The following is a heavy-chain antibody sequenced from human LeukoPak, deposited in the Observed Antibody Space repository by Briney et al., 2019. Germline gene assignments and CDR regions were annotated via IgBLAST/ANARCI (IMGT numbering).Heavy chain of an antibody. J-gene: IGHJ4*02. V-gene: IGHV4-39*07. Sequence: SETLSLTCTVSGGSISSNDYYWGWNRQPPGGGLEWIGTIYYSGTTYYNPSLKSRVTISSDTSKSHFSLKLSSVAAADTALYYCARVRGYYPDYWRQGTLVTVSS. CDR2: IYYSGTT. CDR3: ARVRGYYPDY. CDR1: GGSISSNDYY.